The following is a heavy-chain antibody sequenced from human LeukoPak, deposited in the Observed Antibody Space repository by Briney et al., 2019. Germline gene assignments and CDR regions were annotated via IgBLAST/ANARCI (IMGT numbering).Heavy chain of an antibody. D-gene: IGHD5-18*01. CDR3: ARHVQDTTMVTPLYYFDY. J-gene: IGHJ4*02. Sequence: PSETLSLTCAVSGGSISSGGYSWSWIRQPPGKGLEWIGYIYYSGSTNYSPSLKSRVTISVDTSKNQFSLKLTSVTAADAAVYYCARHVQDTTMVTPLYYFDYWGQGTLVTVSS. V-gene: IGHV4-61*08. CDR1: GGSISSGGYS. CDR2: IYYSGST.